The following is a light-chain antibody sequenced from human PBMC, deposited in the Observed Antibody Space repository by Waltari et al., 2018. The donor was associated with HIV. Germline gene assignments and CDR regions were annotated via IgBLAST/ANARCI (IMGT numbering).Light chain of an antibody. Sequence: QSVLTQPPSASGTPGQTVTISCSGTTANIGNPYVYCYQQLPGMPPKLLIFRNAQRPSGVPDRFSGSKSGASASLAVSGLRSEDEADYFCSTSDNNLRRYVFGGGTRLTV. CDR1: TANIGNPY. CDR3: STSDNNLRRYV. V-gene: IGLV1-47*01. J-gene: IGLJ2*01. CDR2: RNA.